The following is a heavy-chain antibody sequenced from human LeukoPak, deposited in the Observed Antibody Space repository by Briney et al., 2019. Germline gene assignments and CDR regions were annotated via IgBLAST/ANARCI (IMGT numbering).Heavy chain of an antibody. CDR3: AKDRTVGASYWYFDL. CDR1: GFTFSSHA. Sequence: GGSLRLSCAASGFTFSSHAMSWVRQAPGKGLEWVSAIRDSGSSTHYADSVKGRFTISRDSSKNTLFLHMNTLRAEDTAIYYCAKDRTVGASYWYFDLWGRGTLVTVSS. D-gene: IGHD1-26*01. V-gene: IGHV3-23*01. CDR2: IRDSGSST. J-gene: IGHJ2*01.